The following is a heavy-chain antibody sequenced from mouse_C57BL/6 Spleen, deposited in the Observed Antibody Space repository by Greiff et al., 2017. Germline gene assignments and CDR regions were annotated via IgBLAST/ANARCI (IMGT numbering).Heavy chain of an antibody. CDR1: GFSLTSYG. Sequence: VQLQQSGPGLVQPSQSLSITCTVSGFSLTSYGVHWVRQSPGKGLEWLGVIWSGGSTDYNAAFISRLSISKDNSKSQVFFKMNSLQADDTAIYYCARYYYGSSYNYYAMDYWGQGTSVTVSS. D-gene: IGHD1-1*01. J-gene: IGHJ4*01. CDR3: ARYYYGSSYNYYAMDY. CDR2: IWSGGST. V-gene: IGHV2-2*01.